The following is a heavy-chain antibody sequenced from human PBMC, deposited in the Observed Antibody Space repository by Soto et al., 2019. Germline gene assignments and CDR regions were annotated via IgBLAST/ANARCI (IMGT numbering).Heavy chain of an antibody. J-gene: IGHJ6*02. CDR3: AKCLAMIVLREDYYGMDV. CDR1: GFTFSSYA. V-gene: IGHV3-23*01. CDR2: ISGSGGST. Sequence: GGSLRLSCAASGFTFSSYAISWVRQAPGKGLEWVSAISGSGGSTYYADSVKGRFTISRDNSKNTLYLQMNSLRAEDTAVYYCAKCLAMIVLREDYYGMDVWGQGTTVTVSS. D-gene: IGHD3-22*01.